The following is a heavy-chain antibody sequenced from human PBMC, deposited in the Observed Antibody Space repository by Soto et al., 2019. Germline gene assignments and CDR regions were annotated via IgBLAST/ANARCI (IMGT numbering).Heavy chain of an antibody. Sequence: EVQLLESGESLVQPGGSLRPSCAASGFTFSSYAMSWVRQAPGEGLEWVSGVSGSGASTYYADSVKGRFTISRDNSKNTLYLQMNSLRAEDTAVYYCAKNSKNAIYWYFDLWGRGTLVTVSS. J-gene: IGHJ2*01. D-gene: IGHD3-22*01. CDR2: VSGSGAST. CDR3: AKNSKNAIYWYFDL. V-gene: IGHV3-23*01. CDR1: GFTFSSYA.